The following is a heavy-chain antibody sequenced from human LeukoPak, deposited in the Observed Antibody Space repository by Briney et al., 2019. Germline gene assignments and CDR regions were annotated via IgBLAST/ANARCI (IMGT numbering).Heavy chain of an antibody. CDR1: GGTFSSYA. Sequence: SVKVSCKASGGTFSSYAISWVRQAPGQGLEWMGGIIPIFGTANYAQKFQGRVTITADESTSTAYMELSSLRSEDTAVYYCASLVNNWNYVPRYYYYYMDVWGKGTTVTVSS. D-gene: IGHD1-7*01. J-gene: IGHJ6*03. V-gene: IGHV1-69*13. CDR3: ASLVNNWNYVPRYYYYYMDV. CDR2: IIPIFGTA.